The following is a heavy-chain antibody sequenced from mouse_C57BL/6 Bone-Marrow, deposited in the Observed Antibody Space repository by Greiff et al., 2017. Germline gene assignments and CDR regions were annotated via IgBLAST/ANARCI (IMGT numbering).Heavy chain of an antibody. CDR1: GFTFSNYW. Sequence: EVQLVESGGGLVQPGGSMKLSCVASGFTFSNYWMNWVRQSPEQGLEWVAQIRLKSDNYASHYAESVKGRFTISRDDSKSGVYLQMNNLRAEYTGVYYCPYAMDYWGQGTSVTVSS. J-gene: IGHJ4*01. CDR2: IRLKSDNYAS. CDR3: PYAMDY. V-gene: IGHV6-3*01.